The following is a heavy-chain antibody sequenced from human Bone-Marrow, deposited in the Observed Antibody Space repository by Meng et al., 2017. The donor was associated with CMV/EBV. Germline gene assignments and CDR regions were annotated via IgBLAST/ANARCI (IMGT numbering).Heavy chain of an antibody. CDR3: ARDPRFLEWLSFAY. J-gene: IGHJ4*02. D-gene: IGHD3-3*01. Sequence: SETLSLTCAISGDSVSSNSAAWNWIRQSPSRGLEWLGRTYYRSKWYNDYAVSVKSRITINPDTSKNQFSLQLNSVTPEDTAVYYCARDPRFLEWLSFAYWGQGNLVNVSS. CDR2: TYYRSKWYN. V-gene: IGHV6-1*01. CDR1: GDSVSSNSAA.